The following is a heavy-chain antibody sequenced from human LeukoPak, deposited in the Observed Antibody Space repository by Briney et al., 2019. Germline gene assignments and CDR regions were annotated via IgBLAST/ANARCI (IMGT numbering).Heavy chain of an antibody. D-gene: IGHD6-13*01. V-gene: IGHV1-46*01. Sequence: ASVKVSCKASGYTFTSYDINWVRQAPGQGLEWMGIINPSGGSTSYAQKFQGRVTMTRDTSTSTVYMELSSLRSEDTAVYYCARSGIAAAGTSPDYWGQGTLVTVSS. CDR2: INPSGGST. J-gene: IGHJ4*02. CDR1: GYTFTSYD. CDR3: ARSGIAAAGTSPDY.